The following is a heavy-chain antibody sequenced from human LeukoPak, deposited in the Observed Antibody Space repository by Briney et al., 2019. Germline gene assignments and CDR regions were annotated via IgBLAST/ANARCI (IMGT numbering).Heavy chain of an antibody. CDR1: GFTFSSYE. Sequence: GGSLRLSCAASGFTFSSYEMNWVRQAPGKGLEWVSYISSSGSTIYYADSVKGRFTISRDNSKDTLYLQMNSLRAEDTAVYYCANNGGYHIFDYWGQGTLITVSS. J-gene: IGHJ4*02. CDR2: ISSSGSTI. CDR3: ANNGGYHIFDY. D-gene: IGHD5-12*01. V-gene: IGHV3-48*03.